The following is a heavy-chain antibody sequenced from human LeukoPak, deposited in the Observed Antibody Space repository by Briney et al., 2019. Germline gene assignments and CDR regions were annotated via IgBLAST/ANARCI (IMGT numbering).Heavy chain of an antibody. Sequence: EASVKVSCKASGGTFSSYAISWVRQAPGQGLEWMGRIIPSFGIANYAQKFQGRVTITADKSTSTAYMELSSLRSEDTAVYYCARDRYYYDSSGYHTAFDIWGQGTMVTVSS. CDR3: ARDRYYYDSSGYHTAFDI. CDR2: IIPSFGIA. J-gene: IGHJ3*02. D-gene: IGHD3-22*01. V-gene: IGHV1-69*04. CDR1: GGTFSSYA.